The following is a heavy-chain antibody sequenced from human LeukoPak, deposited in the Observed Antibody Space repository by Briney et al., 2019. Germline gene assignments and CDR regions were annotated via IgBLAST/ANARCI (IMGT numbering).Heavy chain of an antibody. CDR2: IYHSGST. CDR3: ARGVDTVVSYYYYYMDV. D-gene: IGHD5-18*01. V-gene: IGHV4-38-2*01. Sequence: SETLSLTCAVSGYSISSGYYWGWIRQPPGKGLEWIGSIYHSGSTYYNLSLKSRVTISVDTSKNQFSLKLSSVTAADTAVYYCARGVDTVVSYYYYYMDVWGKGTTVTVSS. J-gene: IGHJ6*03. CDR1: GYSISSGYY.